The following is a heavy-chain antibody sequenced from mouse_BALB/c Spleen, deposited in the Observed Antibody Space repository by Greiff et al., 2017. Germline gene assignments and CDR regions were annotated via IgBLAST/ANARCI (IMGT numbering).Heavy chain of an antibody. CDR3: ARRDYGSSYYWYFDV. D-gene: IGHD1-1*01. Sequence: VKLQESGAELVRPGSSVKISCRASGYAFSSYWMNWVKQRPGQGLEWIGQIYPGDGDTNYNGKFKGKATLTADKSSSTAYMQLSSLTSEDSAVYFCARRDYGSSYYWYFDVWGAGTTVTVSS. V-gene: IGHV1-80*01. CDR1: GYAFSSYW. CDR2: IYPGDGDT. J-gene: IGHJ1*01.